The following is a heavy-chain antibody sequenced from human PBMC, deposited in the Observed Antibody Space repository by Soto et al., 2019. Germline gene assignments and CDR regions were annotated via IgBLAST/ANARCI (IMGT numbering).Heavy chain of an antibody. CDR2: IYYSGST. V-gene: IGHV4-59*01. CDR3: AREDYYDSSGYNGGFDY. Sequence: SETLSLTCTVSGGSISSYYWSWIRQPPGKGLEWIGYIYYSGSTNYNPSLKSRVTISVDTSKNQFSLKLSSVTAADTAVYYCAREDYYDSSGYNGGFDYWGPGPLVTVSS. D-gene: IGHD3-22*01. CDR1: GGSISSYY. J-gene: IGHJ4*02.